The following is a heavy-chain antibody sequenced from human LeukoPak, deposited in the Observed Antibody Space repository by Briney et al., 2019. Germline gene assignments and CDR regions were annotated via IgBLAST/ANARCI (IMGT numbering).Heavy chain of an antibody. CDR2: IYYSGST. CDR3: ARESRDYDSSGYYRGVGAFDI. V-gene: IGHV4-59*01. D-gene: IGHD3-22*01. CDR1: GGSISSYY. J-gene: IGHJ3*02. Sequence: SETLSLTCTVSGGSISSYYWSWIRQPPGKGLEWIGYIYYSGSTNYNPSLKSRVTISVDTSKNRFSLKLSSVTAADTAVYYCARESRDYDSSGYYRGVGAFDIWGQGTMVTVSS.